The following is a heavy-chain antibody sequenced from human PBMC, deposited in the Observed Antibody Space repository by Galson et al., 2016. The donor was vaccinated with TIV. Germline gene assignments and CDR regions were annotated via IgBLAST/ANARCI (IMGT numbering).Heavy chain of an antibody. CDR3: ASPRHGGFLRLSMDV. Sequence: SLRLSCAASTIHFSSFAMHWVRQAPGGGLEWVAVISYDSVHTYYADSVKGRFTISRDNSKNTLYIQMNSLRAEDTAVYYCASPRHGGFLRLSMDVWGQGTTVTVS. V-gene: IGHV3-30*04. J-gene: IGHJ6*02. D-gene: IGHD3-3*01. CDR1: TIHFSSFA. CDR2: ISYDSVHT.